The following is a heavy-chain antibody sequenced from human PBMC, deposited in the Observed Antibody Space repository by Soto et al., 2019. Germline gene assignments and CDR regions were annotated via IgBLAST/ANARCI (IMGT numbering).Heavy chain of an antibody. CDR1: GGSIGNYY. V-gene: IGHV4-59*01. CDR2: IHSSGST. D-gene: IGHD3-22*01. CDR3: AGDVAYDSSAYYYGDYFDF. Sequence: SETLSLTCTVSGGSIGNYYWSWIRQPPGQGLEWIGYIHSSGSTDYNASLKRRLTISIDTSKNQFSLNLSSVTAADTAVYHCAGDVAYDSSAYYYGDYFDFWGQGTPVTVSS. J-gene: IGHJ4*02.